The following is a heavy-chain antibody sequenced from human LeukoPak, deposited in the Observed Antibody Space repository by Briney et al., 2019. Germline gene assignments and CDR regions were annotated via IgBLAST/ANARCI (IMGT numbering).Heavy chain of an antibody. V-gene: IGHV5-51*01. CDR3: ATLLGSGTFYPADYFDY. D-gene: IGHD3-10*01. Sequence: GESLKISCQGSGYTFNYYWIGWVRQKPGKGLEWMGIIYPDDSDTKYSPAFQGQVTISADKSINTAYLRWTSLKASGTAMYYCATLLGSGTFYPADYFDYWGQGTLVTVSS. J-gene: IGHJ4*02. CDR2: IYPDDSDT. CDR1: GYTFNYYW.